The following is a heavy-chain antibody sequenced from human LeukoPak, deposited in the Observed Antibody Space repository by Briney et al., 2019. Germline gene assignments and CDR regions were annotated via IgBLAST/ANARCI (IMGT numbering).Heavy chain of an antibody. V-gene: IGHV1-18*01. D-gene: IGHD3-3*01. J-gene: IGHJ4*02. CDR2: ISAYNGNT. CDR3: ARAYYDFWSGYPGSDY. CDR1: GYTFTSYG. Sequence: GASVKVSCKASGYTFTSYGISWVRQAPGQGLEWMGRISAYNGNTNYAQKLQGRVTMTTDTSTSTAYMELRSLRSDDTAVYYCARAYYDFWSGYPGSDYWGQGTLVTVSS.